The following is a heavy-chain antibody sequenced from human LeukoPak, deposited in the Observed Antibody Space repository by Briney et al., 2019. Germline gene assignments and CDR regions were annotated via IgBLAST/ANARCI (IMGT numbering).Heavy chain of an antibody. CDR1: GFTLSKYW. J-gene: IGHJ5*02. CDR3: VRDFVGPDDL. CDR2: INRDGSRI. D-gene: IGHD1-26*01. Sequence: GGSLRLSCGDSGFTLSKYWMHWVRQVPGKGLTWVSRINRDGSRIDHAGSVKGRFTISRDNAKNTLYLQMNSLRPEDTAVYYCVRDFVGPDDLWGQGTLVTVSS. V-gene: IGHV3-74*01.